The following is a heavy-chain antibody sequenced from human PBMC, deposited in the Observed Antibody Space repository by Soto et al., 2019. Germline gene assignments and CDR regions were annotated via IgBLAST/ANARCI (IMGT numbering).Heavy chain of an antibody. J-gene: IGHJ5*02. D-gene: IGHD3-3*01. CDR3: AHFFKENTSYGIGSRCLDP. Sequence: GAKPVNQKQSLTLTCTFPGFSLRTRGVGVGWIRQPPGKALEWLALIYWDDDKRYSPSLKSRLTITKDTSKNQVVLTMTHMEPVDTPTYSFAHFFKENTSYGIGSRCLDPWCQAPLV. V-gene: IGHV2-5*02. CDR1: GFSLRTRGVG. CDR2: IYWDDDK.